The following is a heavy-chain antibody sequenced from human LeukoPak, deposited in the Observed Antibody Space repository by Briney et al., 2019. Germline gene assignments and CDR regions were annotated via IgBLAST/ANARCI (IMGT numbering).Heavy chain of an antibody. Sequence: PSETLSLTCAVYGGSFSGYYWSWIRQPPGKGLEWIGYIYYSGSTNYNPSLKSRVTISVDTSKNQFSLKLSSVTAADTAVYYCARVAYGDYYYYMDVWGKGTTVTISS. D-gene: IGHD4-17*01. V-gene: IGHV4-59*01. CDR3: ARVAYGDYYYYMDV. J-gene: IGHJ6*03. CDR2: IYYSGST. CDR1: GGSFSGYY.